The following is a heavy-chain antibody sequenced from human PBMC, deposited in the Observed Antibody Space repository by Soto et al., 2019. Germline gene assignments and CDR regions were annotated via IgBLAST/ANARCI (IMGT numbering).Heavy chain of an antibody. V-gene: IGHV1-18*01. CDR3: ASTSCGSCYYYYFDY. D-gene: IGHD2-15*01. CDR2: ISAYNGNT. CDR1: GYTFTSYG. J-gene: IGHJ4*02. Sequence: ASVKVSCKASGYTFTSYGISWVRQAPGQGLEWMGWISAYNGNTNYAQKLQGRVTMTTDTSTSTAYMELRSLRSDDTAVYYCASTSCGSCYYYYFDYWGQGTLVTVSS.